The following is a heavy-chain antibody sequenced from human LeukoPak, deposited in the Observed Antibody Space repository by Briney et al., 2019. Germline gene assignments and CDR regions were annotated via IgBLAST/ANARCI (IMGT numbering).Heavy chain of an antibody. CDR2: MNPNSGNT. CDR3: ARVPARVLRYFDWLSWFDP. D-gene: IGHD3-9*01. Sequence: ASVKVSCKASGYTLTSYDINWVRQATGQGLEWMGWMNPNSGNTGYAQKFQGRVTMTRNTSISTAYMELSSLRSEDTAVYYCARVPARVLRYFDWLSWFDPWGQGTLVTVSS. CDR1: GYTLTSYD. V-gene: IGHV1-8*01. J-gene: IGHJ5*02.